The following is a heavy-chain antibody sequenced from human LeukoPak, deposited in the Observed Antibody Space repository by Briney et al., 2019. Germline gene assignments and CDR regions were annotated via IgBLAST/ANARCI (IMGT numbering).Heavy chain of an antibody. CDR1: GFTVSSNY. D-gene: IGHD6-13*01. CDR2: IYSGGST. J-gene: IGHJ4*02. V-gene: IGHV3-53*01. CDR3: AAYSSSWYDY. Sequence: PGGSLRLSCAASGFTVSSNYMSWVRQAPGKGLEWVSVIYSGGSTYYADSVKGRLTISRDNSKNTLYLQMNSLRAEDTAMYYCAAYSSSWYDYWGQGTLVTVSS.